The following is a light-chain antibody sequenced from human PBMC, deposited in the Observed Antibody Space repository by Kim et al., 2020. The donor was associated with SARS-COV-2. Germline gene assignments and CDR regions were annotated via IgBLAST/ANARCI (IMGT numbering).Light chain of an antibody. CDR1: SLRRYY. J-gene: IGLJ1*01. CDR2: GGN. Sequence: LGQKVRITSQGDSLRRYYASWYQQKAGQAPVLVIYGGNNRPSGIPDRFSGSSSGNTASLTITGAQAEDEADYYCNSRDSSGNHYVFGTGTKVT. V-gene: IGLV3-19*01. CDR3: NSRDSSGNHYV.